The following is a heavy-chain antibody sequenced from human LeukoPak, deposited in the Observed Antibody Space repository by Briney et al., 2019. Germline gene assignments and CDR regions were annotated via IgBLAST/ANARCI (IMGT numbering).Heavy chain of an antibody. D-gene: IGHD3-22*01. V-gene: IGHV4-34*01. CDR2: INHSGST. CDR1: GGSFSGYY. Sequence: PSETLSLTCAVYGGSFSGYYWSWIRQPPGKGLEWIGEINHSGSTNYNPSLKSRVTISVDTSKNQFSLKLSSVTAADTAVYYCARLHRRFTMIVVVTKSRDAFDIWGQGTMVTVSS. J-gene: IGHJ3*02. CDR3: ARLHRRFTMIVVVTKSRDAFDI.